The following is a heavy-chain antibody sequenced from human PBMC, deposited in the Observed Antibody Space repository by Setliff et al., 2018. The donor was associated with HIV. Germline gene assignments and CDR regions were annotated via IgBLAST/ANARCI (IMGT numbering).Heavy chain of an antibody. CDR2: IYYIGST. V-gene: IGHV4-31*03. D-gene: IGHD5-18*01. CDR3: SRGTWIQLSALALFDY. Sequence: PSETLSLTCTVSGGSISSGGYYWSWIRQHPGKGLEWIGYIYYIGSTFYNPSLKSRVTISVDTSKNQFSLRLNSVTATDPAVYYCSRGTWIQLSALALFDYWGQGTLVTVSS. CDR1: GGSISSGGYY. J-gene: IGHJ4*02.